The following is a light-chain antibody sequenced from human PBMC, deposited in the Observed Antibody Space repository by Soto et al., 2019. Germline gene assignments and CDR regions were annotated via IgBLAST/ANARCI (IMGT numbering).Light chain of an antibody. Sequence: ETLLTQSPDTLSVSPGETATLSCRASQGVSNSLAWYRQRPGQPPSLLIYATSTRATGVPARFTGSGSGTEFTLTISSLQSEDFAVYYCHQYYDWPPWTFGQGTKVEI. CDR2: ATS. CDR3: HQYYDWPPWT. CDR1: QGVSNS. V-gene: IGKV3-15*01. J-gene: IGKJ1*01.